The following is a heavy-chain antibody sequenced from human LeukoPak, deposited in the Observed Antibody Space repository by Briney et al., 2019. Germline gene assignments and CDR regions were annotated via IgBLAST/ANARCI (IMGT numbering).Heavy chain of an antibody. CDR2: IYPGDSDT. CDR3: ATNTDPYYYYYYMDV. J-gene: IGHJ6*03. V-gene: IGHV5-51*01. D-gene: IGHD5-18*01. CDR1: GYSFTSYW. Sequence: GESLKISCKGSGYSFTSYWIGWVRQMPGKGLEWMGIIYPGDSDTRYSPSFQGQVTISADKSISTAYLQWSSLKASDTAMYYCATNTDPYYYYYYMDVWGKGTTVTVTS.